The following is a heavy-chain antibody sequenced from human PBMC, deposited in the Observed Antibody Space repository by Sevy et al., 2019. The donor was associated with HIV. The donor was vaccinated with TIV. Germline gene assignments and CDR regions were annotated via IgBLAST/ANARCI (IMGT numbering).Heavy chain of an antibody. CDR2: FDPEDGER. Sequence: ASVKVSCKVSGSTLTQLSMHWVRQAPGKGLEWMGSFDPEDGERIYALKFQGRITMTEDTSTDTAYMDLSSLKSDDTAVYYCATTREYYQGKSGYFDYWGHGALVTVSS. CDR1: GSTLTQLS. V-gene: IGHV1-24*01. J-gene: IGHJ4*01. CDR3: ATTREYYQGKSGYFDY. D-gene: IGHD2-15*01.